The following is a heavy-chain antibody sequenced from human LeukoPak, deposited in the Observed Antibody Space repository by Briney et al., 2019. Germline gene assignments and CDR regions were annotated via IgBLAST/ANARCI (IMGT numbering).Heavy chain of an antibody. CDR3: ARDSIPLRFLEWSSLGDDYMDV. V-gene: IGHV4-59*01. CDR2: VYHTGKT. J-gene: IGHJ6*03. CDR1: GGSITGSY. Sequence: SETLSLTCTVSGGSITGSYWTWIRQPPGKGLEWIGYVYHTGKTNYNPSLRSRVTMSLDTSKNQFSLRLNSVTAADTAVYYCARDSIPLRFLEWSSLGDDYMDVWGKGPRSPSP. D-gene: IGHD3-3*01.